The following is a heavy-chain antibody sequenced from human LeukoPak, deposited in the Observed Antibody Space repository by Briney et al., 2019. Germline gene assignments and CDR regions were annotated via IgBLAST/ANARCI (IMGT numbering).Heavy chain of an antibody. D-gene: IGHD3-3*01. J-gene: IGHJ4*02. Sequence: PGGSLRLSCAASGFTFSSYAMSWVRQAPGKGLEWVSAISGSGDGAYYADSVKGRFTISRDNSKNTLYLQMSSLRAEDTAVYYCARYVYGVVTSFDYWGQGTLVTVSS. V-gene: IGHV3-23*01. CDR2: ISGSGDGA. CDR3: ARYVYGVVTSFDY. CDR1: GFTFSSYA.